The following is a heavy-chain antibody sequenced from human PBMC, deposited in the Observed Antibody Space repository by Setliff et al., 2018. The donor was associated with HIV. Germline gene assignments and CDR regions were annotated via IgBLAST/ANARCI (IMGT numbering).Heavy chain of an antibody. CDR3: ARGGRGSGSYYWDHYFDY. CDR1: GDFISSSSYY. CDR2: IYHSGNT. Sequence: SETLSLTCTVFGDFISSSSYYWAWIRQPPGKGLEWIGSIYHSGNTYYMPSLQSRVTISVDTSKNQFSLKLSSVTAADTAVYYCARGGRGSGSYYWDHYFDYWGQGTLVTVSS. J-gene: IGHJ4*02. V-gene: IGHV4-39*07. D-gene: IGHD3-10*01.